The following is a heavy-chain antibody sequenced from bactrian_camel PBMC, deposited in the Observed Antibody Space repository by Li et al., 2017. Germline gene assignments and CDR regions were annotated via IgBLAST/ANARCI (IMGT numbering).Heavy chain of an antibody. CDR2: VYTGSDTL. CDR3: AAARGWVRTPSQLDPGSYMY. D-gene: IGHD8*01. CDR1: PHTYKQNY. V-gene: IGHV3S40*01. J-gene: IGHJ4*01. Sequence: VQLVESGGASVQAGGSLNLSCKADPHTYKQNYVAWFRQAPGKEREGVAVVYTGSDTLFYSDSVRGRFVISRDKDRSTVHLQMNSLKLEDSAIYYCAAARGWVRTPSQLDPGSYMYWGQGTQVTVS.